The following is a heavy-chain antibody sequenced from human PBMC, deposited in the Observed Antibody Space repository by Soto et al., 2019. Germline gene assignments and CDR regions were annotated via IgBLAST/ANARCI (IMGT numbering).Heavy chain of an antibody. CDR3: ARLYCSGGSCYSNYYYYYMDV. V-gene: IGHV4-34*01. CDR1: GGSFSGYY. J-gene: IGHJ6*03. CDR2: INHSGST. Sequence: PSETLSLTCAVYGGSFSGYYWSWIRQPPGKGLEWIGEINHSGSTNYNPSLKSRVTISVDTSKNQFSLKLSSVTAADTAVYYCARLYCSGGSCYSNYYYYYMDVWGKGTTVTVSS. D-gene: IGHD2-15*01.